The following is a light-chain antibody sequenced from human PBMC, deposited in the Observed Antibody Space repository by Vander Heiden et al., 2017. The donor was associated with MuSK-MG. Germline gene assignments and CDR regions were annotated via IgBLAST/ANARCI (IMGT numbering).Light chain of an antibody. V-gene: IGKV3-11*01. CDR2: DAS. J-gene: IGKJ4*01. CDR1: QSVSSY. CDR3: QQRSVWPPIT. Sequence: EVVLTQSPATLSLSPGERASLSCRASQSVSSYLAWYQQKPGQAPRLLIYDASNRATGIPARFSGSGSGTDFTLTISSREPEDFAVYYCQQRSVWPPITFGGGTKVEMK.